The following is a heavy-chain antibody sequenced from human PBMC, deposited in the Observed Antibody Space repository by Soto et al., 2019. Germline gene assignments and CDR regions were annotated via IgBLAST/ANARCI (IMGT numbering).Heavy chain of an antibody. Sequence: AASVKVSCKASGYTFTSYGISWVRQAPGQGLEWMGWISAYKGNTNYAQKLQGRVTMTTDTSTSTAYMELRSLRSDDTAMYYCASGTHNPYSNYWGSSYGMDVWGQGTKVTSP. V-gene: IGHV1-18*01. CDR2: ISAYKGNT. D-gene: IGHD4-4*01. CDR3: ASGTHNPYSNYWGSSYGMDV. J-gene: IGHJ6*02. CDR1: GYTFTSYG.